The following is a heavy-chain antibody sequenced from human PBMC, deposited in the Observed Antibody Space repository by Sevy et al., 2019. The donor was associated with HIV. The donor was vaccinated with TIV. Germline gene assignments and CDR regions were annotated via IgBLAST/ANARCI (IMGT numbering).Heavy chain of an antibody. J-gene: IGHJ4*02. CDR1: GYSFSTYW. Sequence: GGSLRLSCKGSGYSFSTYWIAWVRQMPGKGLEWMGIIYPGDSDTRYSPSFQGQVTISADKSSSPAYLQWSSLKASDSAMYYCARRRGSSAWVDYWGQGTLVTVSS. V-gene: IGHV5-51*01. CDR3: ARRRGSSAWVDY. D-gene: IGHD6-6*01. CDR2: IYPGDSDT.